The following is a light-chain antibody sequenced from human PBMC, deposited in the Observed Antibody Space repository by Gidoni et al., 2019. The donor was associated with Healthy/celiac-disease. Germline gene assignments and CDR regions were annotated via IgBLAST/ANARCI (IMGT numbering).Light chain of an antibody. CDR1: QSVSSY. CDR2: DAS. Sequence: EIVLTQSPATLSLSPGDRATLSCMSSQSVSSYLAWYQQKPGQAPRLLISDASNRATGIPARFSGSGSGTDFTLTISSLEPEDFAVYYCQQRSNWPTFGQGTKVEIK. V-gene: IGKV3-11*01. CDR3: QQRSNWPT. J-gene: IGKJ1*01.